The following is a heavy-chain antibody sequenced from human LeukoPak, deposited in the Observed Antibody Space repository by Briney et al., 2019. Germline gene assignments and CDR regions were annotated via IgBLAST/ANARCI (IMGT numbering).Heavy chain of an antibody. Sequence: SETLSPTCAVSGYSISSGYYWGWIRQPPGKGLEWIGSIYHSGSTYYNPSLKSRVTISVDTSKNQFSLKLSSVTAADTAVYYCARRGGAFALDYWGQGTLVTVSS. D-gene: IGHD3-10*01. J-gene: IGHJ4*02. V-gene: IGHV4-38-2*01. CDR3: ARRGGAFALDY. CDR1: GYSISSGYY. CDR2: IYHSGST.